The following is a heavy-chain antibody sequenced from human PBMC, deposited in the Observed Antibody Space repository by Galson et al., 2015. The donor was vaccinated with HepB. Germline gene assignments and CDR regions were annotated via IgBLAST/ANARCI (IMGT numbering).Heavy chain of an antibody. CDR3: AREYCDASRCYGSDY. CDR1: GYTLTIFGIG. D-gene: IGHD2-2*01. J-gene: IGHJ4*02. Sequence: SVKVSCKASGYTLTIFGIGISWVRQAPGQGLEWMAWISTSTTDARYAQKFQGRVTMTTDKSTNTAYLELRSLRSDDTALYYCAREYCDASRCYGSDYWGQGTPVTVSS. CDR2: ISTSTTDA. V-gene: IGHV1-18*01.